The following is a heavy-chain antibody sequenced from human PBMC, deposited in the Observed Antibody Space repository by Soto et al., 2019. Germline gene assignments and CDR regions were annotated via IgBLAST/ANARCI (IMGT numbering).Heavy chain of an antibody. Sequence: QVQLVESGGGVVQPGRSLRLSCAASGFTFSSYGMHWVRQAPGKGLEWVAVIWYDGSNKYYADSVKGRFTISRDNSKNTLYLQMNSLRAEDTAVYYCASTLTVTGRAGMDVWGQGTTVTVSS. CDR3: ASTLTVTGRAGMDV. D-gene: IGHD4-17*01. V-gene: IGHV3-33*01. CDR1: GFTFSSYG. CDR2: IWYDGSNK. J-gene: IGHJ6*02.